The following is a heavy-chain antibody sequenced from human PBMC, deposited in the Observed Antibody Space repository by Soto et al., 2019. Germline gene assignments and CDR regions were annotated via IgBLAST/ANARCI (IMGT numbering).Heavy chain of an antibody. D-gene: IGHD6-19*01. J-gene: IGHJ2*01. CDR3: ARDRDSSGRAVYFDL. Sequence: GGSLRLSCAASGFTFSSYGMHWVRQAPGKGLEWVAVIWYDGSNKYYADSVKGRFTISRDNSKNTLYLQMNSLRAEDTAVYYCARDRDSSGRAVYFDLWGRGTLVTVSS. CDR2: IWYDGSNK. CDR1: GFTFSSYG. V-gene: IGHV3-33*01.